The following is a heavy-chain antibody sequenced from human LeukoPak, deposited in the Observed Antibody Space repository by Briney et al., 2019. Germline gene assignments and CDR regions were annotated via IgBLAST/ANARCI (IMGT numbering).Heavy chain of an antibody. V-gene: IGHV3-48*01. CDR2: ISSSSTI. CDR1: GFTFSSYS. D-gene: IGHD3-22*01. CDR3: ARDSDYDSSGTRMYYYYMDV. J-gene: IGHJ6*03. Sequence: GGSLRLSCAASGFTFSSYSMNWVRQAPGKGLEWVSSISSSSTIYYADSVKGRFTISRDNAKNSLYLQMNSLRAEDTAVYYCARDSDYDSSGTRMYYYYMDVWGKGTTVTVSS.